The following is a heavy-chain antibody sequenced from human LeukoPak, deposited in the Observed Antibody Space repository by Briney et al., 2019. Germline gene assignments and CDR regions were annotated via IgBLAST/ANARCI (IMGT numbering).Heavy chain of an antibody. CDR1: GFTFSSYA. J-gene: IGHJ4*02. V-gene: IGHV3-23*01. CDR2: ISGSGGTT. Sequence: GGSLSLSCAASGFTFSSYAMNWVRQAPGKGLEWVSFISGSGGTTYYADSVKGRFTISRDNSKNTLYLQMNSLRAEDTAVYYCAKSRGESRGASNYWGQGTLVTVSS. CDR3: AKSRGESRGASNY. D-gene: IGHD1-26*01.